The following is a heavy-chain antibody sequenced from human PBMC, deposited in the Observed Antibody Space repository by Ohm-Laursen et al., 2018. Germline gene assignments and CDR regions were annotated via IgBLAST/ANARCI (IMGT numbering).Heavy chain of an antibody. Sequence: SLSLSCTASGFTFSSYCMHWVRQAPGKGLVWVSRINSDGSSTTYADSVKGRFTISRDNAKNTLYLQMNSLRVEDTAVYYCARGSDIVVTKGYYGTDVWGQGTTVTV. CDR1: GFTFSSYC. CDR3: ARGSDIVVTKGYYGTDV. J-gene: IGHJ6*02. CDR2: INSDGSST. V-gene: IGHV3-74*01. D-gene: IGHD2-21*01.